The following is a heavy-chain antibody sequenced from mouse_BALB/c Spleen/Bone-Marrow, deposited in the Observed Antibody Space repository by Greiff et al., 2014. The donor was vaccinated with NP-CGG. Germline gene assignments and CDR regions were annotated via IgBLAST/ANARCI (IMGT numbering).Heavy chain of an antibody. CDR2: INSGSGGT. V-gene: IGHV1-54*01. CDR1: GYAFTNYL. D-gene: IGHD2-4*01. J-gene: IGHJ4*01. CDR3: ARAITDAMDY. Sequence: VQLQQSGAELVRPGTSVKVSCKGSGYAFTNYLIEWVKQRPGQGLEWIGVINSGSGGTKYHEKFKGKATLTADKSSSTAYMQLSSLTSDDSAVYFCARAITDAMDYWGQGTSVTVSS.